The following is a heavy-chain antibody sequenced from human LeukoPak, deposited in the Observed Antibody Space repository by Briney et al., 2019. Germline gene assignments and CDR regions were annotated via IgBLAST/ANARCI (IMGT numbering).Heavy chain of an antibody. CDR2: ISTSGYT. CDR3: ARGHYEMYV. CDR1: GFTFSDYY. V-gene: IGHV3-11*06. J-gene: IGHJ6*02. Sequence: AGGSLRLSCAASGFTFSDYYMTWIRQAPGKGLEWVSYISTSGYTVYADSLKGRFTISRDNAKNSLYLQINSLRAEDMAVYYCARGHYEMYVWGQGTTVTVSS.